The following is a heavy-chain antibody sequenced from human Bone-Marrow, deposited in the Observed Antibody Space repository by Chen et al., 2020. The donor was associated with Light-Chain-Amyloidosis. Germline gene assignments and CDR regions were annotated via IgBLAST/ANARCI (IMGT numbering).Heavy chain of an antibody. CDR2: IYPDDSDA. J-gene: IGHJ4*02. Sequence: EVQLEQSGPEVKKPGESLKISCKGSGYTFRKYWIGWVRQMPGKGLEWMGVIYPDDSDARYSPSFEGQVTISADKSITTAYLQWRSLKASDTAMYYCARRRDGYNFDYWGQGTLVTVSS. CDR1: GYTFRKYW. CDR3: ARRRDGYNFDY. D-gene: IGHD5-12*01. V-gene: IGHV5-51*01.